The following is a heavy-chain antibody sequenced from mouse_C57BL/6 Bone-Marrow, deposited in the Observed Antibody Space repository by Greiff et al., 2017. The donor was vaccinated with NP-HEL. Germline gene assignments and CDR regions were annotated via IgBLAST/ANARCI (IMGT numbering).Heavy chain of an antibody. CDR3: ARSWAY. CDR1: GYTFTSYW. Sequence: VQLQQPGAELVKPGASVTLSCKASGYTFTSYWMQWVKQRPGQGLEWIGEIDPSDSYTTYNQTFKGKATLTVDTSSSTAYMQLSSLTSEDSAVDDCARSWAYWGKGTLVTVSA. J-gene: IGHJ3*01. CDR2: IDPSDSYT. V-gene: IGHV1-50*01.